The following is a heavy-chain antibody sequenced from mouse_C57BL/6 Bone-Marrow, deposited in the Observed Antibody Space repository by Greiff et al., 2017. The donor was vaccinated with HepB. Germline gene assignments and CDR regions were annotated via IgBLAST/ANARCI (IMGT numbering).Heavy chain of an antibody. Sequence: DVMLVESGEGLVKPGGSLKLSCAASGFTFSSYAMSWVRQTPEKRLEWVAYISSGGDYIYYADTVKGRFTISRDNARNTLYLQMSSLKSEDTAMYYCTRSAIYYGSSPFAYWGQGTLVTVSA. D-gene: IGHD1-1*01. J-gene: IGHJ3*01. CDR2: ISSGGDYI. CDR3: TRSAIYYGSSPFAY. CDR1: GFTFSSYA. V-gene: IGHV5-9-1*02.